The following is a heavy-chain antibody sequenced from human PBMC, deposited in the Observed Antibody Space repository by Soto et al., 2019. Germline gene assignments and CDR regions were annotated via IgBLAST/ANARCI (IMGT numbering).Heavy chain of an antibody. CDR3: AHSGGGYDWGSWFDP. D-gene: IGHD5-12*01. CDR2: IYWDDDK. Sequence: QITLKESGPTLVKPTQTLTLTCTFSGFSLSTSGVGVGWIRQPPGTALEWLALIYWDDDKRYSPSLKSRLTTTKDTSKNQVVLTMTNMDPVDTATYYCAHSGGGYDWGSWFDPWGQGTLVTVSS. CDR1: GFSLSTSGVG. V-gene: IGHV2-5*02. J-gene: IGHJ5*02.